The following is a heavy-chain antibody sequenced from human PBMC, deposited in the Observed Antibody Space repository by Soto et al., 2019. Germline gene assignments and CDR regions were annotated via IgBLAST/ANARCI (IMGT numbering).Heavy chain of an antibody. CDR2: VSGRGGSA. D-gene: IGHD2-21*01. V-gene: IGHV3-23*01. J-gene: IGHJ2*01. Sequence: EVQLLESGGGFVQRGGSLRLSCAASGFIFNNYAMTWVRQAPGKGLEWVARVSGRGGSAYYADSVKGRLTISRDNSNNTLYLQMTNVRGEDTAVYYCVRRAGGAVVWYYDLGGRGSLVNVFS. CDR3: VRRAGGAVVWYYDL. CDR1: GFIFNNYA.